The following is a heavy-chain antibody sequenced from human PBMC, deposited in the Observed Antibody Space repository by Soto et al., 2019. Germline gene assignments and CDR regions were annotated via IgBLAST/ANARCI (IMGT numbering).Heavy chain of an antibody. J-gene: IGHJ4*02. CDR2: IYYSGST. Sequence: SETLSHTCTVSGGSISRYYWGWIRQPPGKGLEWIGSIYYSGSTYYNPSLKSRVTISVETAKNQFSLKLSAVTAADTAGDDCGRHPQFRFLVWTQSSYYFLYSGQGTLVTVSS. CDR3: GRHPQFRFLVWTQSSYYFLY. V-gene: IGHV4-39*01. D-gene: IGHD3-3*01. CDR1: GGSISRYY.